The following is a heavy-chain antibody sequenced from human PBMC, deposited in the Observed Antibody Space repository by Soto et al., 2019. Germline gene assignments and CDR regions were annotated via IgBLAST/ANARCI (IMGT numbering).Heavy chain of an antibody. V-gene: IGHV5-51*01. CDR3: ARSPRSSPYFAY. J-gene: IGHJ4*02. D-gene: IGHD6-13*01. CDR2: IYPGDHET. CDR1: GYTFSNFW. Sequence: ESLKISCRCSGYTFSNFWIAWVRHLPGKGLEWMGIIYPGDHETRYSPSFHGKVTISADKSINTAYLQWSSLEASDSAFYYCARSPRSSPYFAYWGQGALVTVSS.